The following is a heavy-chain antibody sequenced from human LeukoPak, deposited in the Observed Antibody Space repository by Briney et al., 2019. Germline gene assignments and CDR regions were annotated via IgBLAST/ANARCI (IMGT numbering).Heavy chain of an antibody. D-gene: IGHD1-7*01. J-gene: IGHJ4*02. CDR3: ARDQALNWNYDVFDY. Sequence: PSETLSLTCTVSGDSISSNYWSWIRQPAGKGLEWIGRIYTSGRTDYNPSLKSRVTMSVDTSKNQVSLKLSSVTAADTALYYCARDQALNWNYDVFDYWGQGALVTVSS. CDR2: IYTSGRT. CDR1: GDSISSNY. V-gene: IGHV4-4*07.